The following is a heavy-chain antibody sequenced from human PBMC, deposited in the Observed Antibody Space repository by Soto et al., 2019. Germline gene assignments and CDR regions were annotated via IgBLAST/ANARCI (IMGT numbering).Heavy chain of an antibody. CDR1: GGSITSYW. V-gene: IGHV4-59*01. Sequence: SETLSLTCTVSGGSITSYWWSWIRQPPGKGLEWIGYVSYSGSSNYNPSPKSRVTISVDTSKNQFTLRLSSVTAADTAVYYCATSYGNAWYTYWGQGTQVTVSS. CDR2: VSYSGSS. D-gene: IGHD6-13*01. CDR3: ATSYGNAWYTY. J-gene: IGHJ4*02.